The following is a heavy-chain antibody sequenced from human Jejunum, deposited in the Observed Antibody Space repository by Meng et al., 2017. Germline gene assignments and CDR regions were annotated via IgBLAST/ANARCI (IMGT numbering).Heavy chain of an antibody. CDR2: IIPMSGTT. CDR1: GVTFTSYA. CDR3: ARGAVDFDY. Sequence: QGQLLQSGPEVKKPGSSVKVSCKASGVTFTSYAFTWVRQAPGQGLEWMGGIIPMSGTTQYAQKLQGRLTITADKSTSTAYMELSGLRSDDTVVYYCARGAVDFDYWGQGTLVTVSS. D-gene: IGHD6-19*01. V-gene: IGHV1-69*06. J-gene: IGHJ4*02.